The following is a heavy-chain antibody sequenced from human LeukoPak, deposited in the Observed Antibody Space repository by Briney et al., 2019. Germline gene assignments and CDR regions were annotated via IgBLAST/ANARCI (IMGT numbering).Heavy chain of an antibody. CDR3: TKWSGFGDD. CDR1: GFTFSSNS. V-gene: IGHV3-23*01. Sequence: PGGSLRLSCVASGFTFSSNSMTWVRQTPGKGLEWVSGISGSGDSTFYADSVKGRFTISRDNSRNTLYLQMSSLRPEGTAVYYCTKWSGFGDDWGQGTLVTVSS. CDR2: ISGSGDST. J-gene: IGHJ4*02. D-gene: IGHD3-10*01.